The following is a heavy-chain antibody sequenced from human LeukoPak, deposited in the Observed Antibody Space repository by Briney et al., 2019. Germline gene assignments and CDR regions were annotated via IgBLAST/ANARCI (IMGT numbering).Heavy chain of an antibody. V-gene: IGHV7-4-1*02. CDR2: INTNTGNP. J-gene: IGHJ5*02. D-gene: IGHD6-19*01. CDR3: ARGLVGDSSGWYWFDP. Sequence: GASVKVSCKASGYTFTTYAMNWVRQAPGQGLEWMGWINTNTGNPTYAQGFTGRFVFSLDTSVSTAYLQISSLKAEDTAVYYCARGLVGDSSGWYWFDPWGQGILVTVSS. CDR1: GYTFTTYA.